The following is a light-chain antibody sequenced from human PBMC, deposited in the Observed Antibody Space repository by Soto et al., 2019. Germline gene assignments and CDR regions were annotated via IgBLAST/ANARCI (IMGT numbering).Light chain of an antibody. CDR2: GNS. V-gene: IGLV1-40*01. CDR3: QSYDSSDVV. J-gene: IGLJ2*01. Sequence: QSVLTQPPSVSGAPGQRVTISCTGSSPNIGAGYDVHWYQQLPGTAPKLLIYGNSNRPSGVPDRFSGSKSGTSASLAITGLQAEDEADYYCQSYDSSDVVFGGGTKLTVL. CDR1: SPNIGAGYD.